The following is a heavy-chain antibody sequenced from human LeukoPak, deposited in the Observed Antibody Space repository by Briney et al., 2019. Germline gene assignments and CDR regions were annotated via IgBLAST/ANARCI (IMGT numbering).Heavy chain of an antibody. CDR1: GFTFSSYW. V-gene: IGHV3-74*01. Sequence: GGSLRLYCAASGFTFSSYWMHWVRQAPGKGLVWVSRINSDGSSTSYADSVKGRFTISRDNVDNVVYLEMNSLGAEDTATYYCARVAVSGPTGWFDSWGQGTLVIVSS. CDR2: INSDGSST. CDR3: ARVAVSGPTGWFDS. J-gene: IGHJ5*01. D-gene: IGHD2-8*02.